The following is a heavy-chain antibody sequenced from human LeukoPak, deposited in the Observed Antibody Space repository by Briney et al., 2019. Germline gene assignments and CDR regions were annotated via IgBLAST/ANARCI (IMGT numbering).Heavy chain of an antibody. D-gene: IGHD3-22*01. CDR2: IYYSGGT. CDR3: ARRRYYYDSGGDPFDY. Sequence: SETLSLTCTVSGGSISSSPYYWGWIRQPPGKGLEWIGSIYYSGGTYYNPSLKSRVTISVDTSKNQFPLKLSSVTAADTAVYYCARRRYYYDSGGDPFDYWGQGTLVTVSS. J-gene: IGHJ4*02. CDR1: GGSISSSPYY. V-gene: IGHV4-39*01.